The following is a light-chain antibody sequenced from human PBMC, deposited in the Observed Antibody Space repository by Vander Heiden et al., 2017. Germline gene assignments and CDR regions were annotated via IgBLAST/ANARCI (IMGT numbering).Light chain of an antibody. CDR3: QQDNSYPGT. V-gene: IGKV1-5*01. CDR1: QSISSW. J-gene: IGKJ1*01. Sequence: DIQMTQSPSPLSASVGDRVTITCRASQSISSWLAWYQQKPGKAPKLLIYDASSVESGVPSRFSGSGHGTEFTLTISSLQPDDFATYYCQQDNSYPGTFGQGTKVEIK. CDR2: DAS.